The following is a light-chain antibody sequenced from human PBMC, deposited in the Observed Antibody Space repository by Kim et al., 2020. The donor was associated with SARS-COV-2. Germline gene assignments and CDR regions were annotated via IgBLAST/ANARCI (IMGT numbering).Light chain of an antibody. CDR3: GTWDSSLSAGGV. Sequence: QKVTISCSGSSSNIGNNYVSWYQQLTGTAPKPLIYDNNKRPSGIPDRFSGSKSGTSATLGITGLQTGDEADYYCGTWDSSLSAGGVFGGGTQLTVL. CDR2: DNN. CDR1: SSNIGNNY. V-gene: IGLV1-51*01. J-gene: IGLJ3*02.